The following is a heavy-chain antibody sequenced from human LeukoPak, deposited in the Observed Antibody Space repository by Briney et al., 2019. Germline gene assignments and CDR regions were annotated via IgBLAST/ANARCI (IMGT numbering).Heavy chain of an antibody. Sequence: SETLSLTCAVYGGSFSGYYWSWIRQPPGKGLEWIGEINHSGSTNYNPSLKSRVTISVDTSKNQFSLKLSSVTAADTAVYYCARETTSGSSTKGLMEFDYWGQGTLVTVSS. CDR2: INHSGST. V-gene: IGHV4-34*01. D-gene: IGHD1-26*01. CDR1: GGSFSGYY. J-gene: IGHJ4*02. CDR3: ARETTSGSSTKGLMEFDY.